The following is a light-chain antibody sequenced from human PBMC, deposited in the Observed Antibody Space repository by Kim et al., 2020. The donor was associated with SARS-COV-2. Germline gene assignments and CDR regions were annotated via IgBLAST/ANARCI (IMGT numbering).Light chain of an antibody. CDR3: CSYAGSYTWV. V-gene: IGLV2-11*01. Sequence: QSALTQPRSVSGSPGQSVTISCTGTSSDVGGYNYVSWYQQHPGKAPKLMIYDVSKRPSGVPDRFSGSKSGNTASLTTSGLQAEDEADYYCCSYAGSYTWVFGGGPQLTVL. CDR1: SSDVGGYNY. J-gene: IGLJ3*02. CDR2: DVS.